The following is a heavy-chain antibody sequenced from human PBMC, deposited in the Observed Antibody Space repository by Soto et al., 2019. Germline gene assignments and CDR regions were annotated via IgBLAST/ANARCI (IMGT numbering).Heavy chain of an antibody. V-gene: IGHV3-11*01. Sequence: GGSLRLSCAASGFTFSDYYMSWIRQAPGKGLEWVSYISSSGSTIYYADSVKGRFTISRDNAKNSLYLQMNSLRAEDTAVYYCARDFPVLRCFDWPGYFDYWGQGTLVTVSS. CDR2: ISSSGSTI. D-gene: IGHD3-9*01. CDR1: GFTFSDYY. J-gene: IGHJ4*02. CDR3: ARDFPVLRCFDWPGYFDY.